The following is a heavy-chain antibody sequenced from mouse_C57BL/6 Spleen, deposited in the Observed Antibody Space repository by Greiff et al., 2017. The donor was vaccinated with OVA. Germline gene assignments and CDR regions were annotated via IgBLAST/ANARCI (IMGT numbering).Heavy chain of an antibody. CDR2: ISYDGSN. Sequence: EVQLQQSGPGLVKPSQSLSLTCSVTGYSITSGYYWNWIRQFPGNKLEWMGYISYDGSNNYNPSLKNRISITRDTSKNQFFLKLNSVTTEDTATYYCARTRGDYAMDYWGQGTSVTVSS. V-gene: IGHV3-6*01. J-gene: IGHJ4*01. CDR3: ARTRGDYAMDY. CDR1: GYSITSGYY.